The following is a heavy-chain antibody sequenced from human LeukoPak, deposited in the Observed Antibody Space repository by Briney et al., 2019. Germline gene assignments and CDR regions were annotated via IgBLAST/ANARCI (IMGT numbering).Heavy chain of an antibody. D-gene: IGHD2-2*01. CDR3: ARAPLRADIVVVPAATPYYYYYGMDV. Sequence: ASVKVSCKASGGTFSSYAISWVRQAPGQGLEWMGGIIPIFGTANCAQKFQGRVTITADESTSTAYMELSSLRSEDTAVYYCARAPLRADIVVVPAATPYYYYYGMDVWGKGTTVTVSS. CDR1: GGTFSSYA. V-gene: IGHV1-69*13. CDR2: IIPIFGTA. J-gene: IGHJ6*04.